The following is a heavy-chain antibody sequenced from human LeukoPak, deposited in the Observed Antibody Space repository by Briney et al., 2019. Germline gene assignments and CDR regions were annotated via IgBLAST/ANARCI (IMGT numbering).Heavy chain of an antibody. D-gene: IGHD3-3*01. CDR3: ARGLTGYYDFWSGYYLDY. V-gene: IGHV1-69*02. CDR1: GGTFSSYT. Sequence: SVKVSCKASGGTFSSYTISWVRQAPGQGLEWMGRIIPILGVPNYAQKFQGRVTITADKSTSTAYMELSSPRSEDTAVYYCARGLTGYYDFWSGYYLDYWGQGTLVTVSS. CDR2: IIPILGVP. J-gene: IGHJ4*02.